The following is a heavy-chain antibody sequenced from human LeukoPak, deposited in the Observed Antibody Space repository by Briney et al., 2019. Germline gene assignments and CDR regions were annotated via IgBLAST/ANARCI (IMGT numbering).Heavy chain of an antibody. D-gene: IGHD2-15*01. CDR3: ARGTYSTFDA. CDR1: GDSVSSSGVA. J-gene: IGHJ5*02. CDR2: TDSRSQWYS. Sequence: SQTLSLTCAISGDSVSSSGVAWNSIRQSPSRGLEWLGRTDSRSQWYSEYAVSVKSRITINPDTSKNQFSLQLNSVIPEDTAIYYCARGTYSTFDAWGQGILVTVSS. V-gene: IGHV6-1*01.